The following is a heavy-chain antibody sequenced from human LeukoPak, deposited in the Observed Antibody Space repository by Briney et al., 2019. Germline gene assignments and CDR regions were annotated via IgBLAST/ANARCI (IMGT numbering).Heavy chain of an antibody. CDR2: VYDNGHT. Sequence: PSETLSLTCDVSGGSISSGVHYWSWIRQSAGKGLEWIGRVYDNGHTIYNPSLKSRLTISVDTSKNQFSLKLTSVTAADTAVYYCFVPAASHWYFDLWGRGTLVTVSS. D-gene: IGHD2-2*01. J-gene: IGHJ2*01. CDR3: FVPAASHWYFDL. CDR1: GGSISSGVHY. V-gene: IGHV4-61*02.